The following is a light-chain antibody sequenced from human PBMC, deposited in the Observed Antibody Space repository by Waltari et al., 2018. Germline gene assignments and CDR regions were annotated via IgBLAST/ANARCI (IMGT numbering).Light chain of an antibody. CDR1: SSDVGGYND. Sequence: QSALTQPASVSGSPGQSITNSCTGTSSDVGGYNDVSWYQQHPGKAPKLMIFDVSKRPSGVSYRFSGSKSGNTASLTISGLQAEDEADYYCSSYTSSSTWVFGGGTKLTVL. CDR2: DVS. V-gene: IGLV2-14*03. CDR3: SSYTSSSTWV. J-gene: IGLJ3*02.